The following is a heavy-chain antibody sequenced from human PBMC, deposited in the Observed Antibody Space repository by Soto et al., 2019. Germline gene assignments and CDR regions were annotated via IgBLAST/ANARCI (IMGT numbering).Heavy chain of an antibody. CDR2: IYYAGST. V-gene: IGHV4-59*08. Sequence: SETLSLTCTVSGGSRISYYWSWIRQPPGRGLEWIGFIYYAGSTKYNPSLNSRVTISVDTSKNQFSLTVTSVTAADTAVYYCARQIVDTETFDYWGQGTLVTVSS. J-gene: IGHJ4*02. D-gene: IGHD5-12*01. CDR1: GGSRISYY. CDR3: ARQIVDTETFDY.